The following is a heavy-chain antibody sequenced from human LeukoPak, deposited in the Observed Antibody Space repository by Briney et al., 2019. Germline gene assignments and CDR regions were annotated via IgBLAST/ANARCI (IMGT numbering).Heavy chain of an antibody. V-gene: IGHV4-34*01. J-gene: IGHJ6*03. D-gene: IGHD1-14*01. CDR2: INHSGST. CDR1: GGSFSGYY. Sequence: SETLSLTCAVYGGSFSGYYWSWIRQPPGKGLEWIGEINHSGSTNYNPSLKSRVTISVDTSKNQFSLKLSSVTAADTAVYYCARVTWEGIYYYYMDVWGKGTTVTVSS. CDR3: ARVTWEGIYYYYMDV.